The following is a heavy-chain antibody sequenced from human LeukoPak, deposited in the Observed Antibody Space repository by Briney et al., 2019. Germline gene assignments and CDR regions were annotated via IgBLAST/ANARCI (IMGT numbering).Heavy chain of an antibody. Sequence: SSETLSLTCTVSGGSISSSSYYWGRIRQPPGKGLEWIGSIYYSGSTYYNPSPKSRVTISIDTSKNQFSLKLSSVTAADTAVYYCAREARPDYYYYMDVWGKGTTVTVSS. CDR1: GGSISSSSYY. CDR2: IYYSGST. J-gene: IGHJ6*03. D-gene: IGHD6-6*01. V-gene: IGHV4-39*07. CDR3: AREARPDYYYYMDV.